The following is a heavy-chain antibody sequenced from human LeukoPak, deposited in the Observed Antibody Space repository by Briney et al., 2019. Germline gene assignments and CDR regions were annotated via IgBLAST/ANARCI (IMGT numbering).Heavy chain of an antibody. J-gene: IGHJ4*02. V-gene: IGHV4-59*08. CDR2: IYYSGST. Sequence: SETLSLTCTVSGGSISSYYWSWIRQPPGKGLEWIGYIYYSGSTNYDPSLNSRVTISVDTSKNQFSLKLSSVTAADTAVYYCARRVVGPTNYFDYWGQGTLVTVSS. CDR3: ARRVVGPTNYFDY. CDR1: GGSISSYY. D-gene: IGHD1-26*01.